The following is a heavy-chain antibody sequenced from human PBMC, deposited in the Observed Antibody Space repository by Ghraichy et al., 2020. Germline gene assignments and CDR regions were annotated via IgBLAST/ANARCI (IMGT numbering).Heavy chain of an antibody. CDR1: GYTFTGYY. V-gene: IGHV1-2*04. D-gene: IGHD6-13*01. CDR2: INPNSGGT. CDR3: ARGAAAGTYYHYGMDV. Sequence: ASVKVSCKASGYTFTGYYMHWVRQAPGQGLEWMGWINPNSGGTNYAQKFQGWVTMTRDTSISTAYMELSRLRSDDTAVYYCARGAAAGTYYHYGMDVWGQGTTVTVSS. J-gene: IGHJ6*02.